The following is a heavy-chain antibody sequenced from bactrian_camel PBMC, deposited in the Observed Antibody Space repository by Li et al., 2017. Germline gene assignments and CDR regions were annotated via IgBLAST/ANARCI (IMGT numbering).Heavy chain of an antibody. J-gene: IGHJ6*01. CDR3: AVGHWGDGVCFPAAGY. CDR1: GIIFSNYY. Sequence: HVQLVESGGGSVQPGGSLRLSCVASGIIFSNYYVTWVRQVPGKGLEWVSIIYNDTANTCTNTYYTDSVQGRFAISRDNAKNALYLRMDNLKPEDTAMYYCAVGHWGDGVCFPAAGYWGQGTQVTVS. V-gene: IGHV3-2*01. CDR2: IYNDTANTCTNT. D-gene: IGHD5*01.